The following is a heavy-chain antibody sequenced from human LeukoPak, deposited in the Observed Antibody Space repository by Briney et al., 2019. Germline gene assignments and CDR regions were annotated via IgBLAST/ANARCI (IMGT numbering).Heavy chain of an antibody. CDR3: TRDAAGLDY. J-gene: IGHJ4*02. CDR2: IKGDGSST. D-gene: IGHD1-14*01. Sequence: GGSLRLSCAASGFTFRNHWMHWVRQALGKGLVWVSRIKGDGSSTTYADSVKGRFTISRDNAKSTLYLQMNSLRGEDTAVYYCTRDAAGLDYWGQGTLVTVSS. CDR1: GFTFRNHW. V-gene: IGHV3-74*01.